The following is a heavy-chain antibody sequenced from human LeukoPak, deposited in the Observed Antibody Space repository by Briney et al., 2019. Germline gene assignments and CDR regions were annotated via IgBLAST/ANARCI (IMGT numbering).Heavy chain of an antibody. CDR3: ARAPAYYDLDY. D-gene: IGHD3-22*01. V-gene: IGHV3-74*01. Sequence: GGSLRLSCAASGFTFSSYWMHWVRQAPGKGLVWVSRINSDGSSTSYADSVKGRFTISRDNAKNTLYLQMDSLRAEDTAVYYCARAPAYYDLDYWGQGTLVTVSS. CDR2: INSDGSST. CDR1: GFTFSSYW. J-gene: IGHJ4*02.